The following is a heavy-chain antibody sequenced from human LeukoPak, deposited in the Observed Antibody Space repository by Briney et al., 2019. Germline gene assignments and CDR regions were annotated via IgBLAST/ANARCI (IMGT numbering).Heavy chain of an antibody. CDR3: ASPSVSYCTGGSCYSGLDY. Sequence: GESLKISCKGSGYNFTSYWIGWVRQMPGKGLECMGIIYPADSDTKYSPPFQGQVTISAGKSISTAYLQWSRLKASDTAMYYCASPSVSYCTGGSCYSGLDYWGQGTLVTVSS. CDR1: GYNFTSYW. V-gene: IGHV5-51*01. CDR2: IYPADSDT. D-gene: IGHD2-15*01. J-gene: IGHJ4*02.